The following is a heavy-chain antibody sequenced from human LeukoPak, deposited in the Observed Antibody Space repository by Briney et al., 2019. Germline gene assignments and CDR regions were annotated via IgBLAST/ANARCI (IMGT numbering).Heavy chain of an antibody. CDR1: DDSITMYY. Sequence: SETLSLTCTVSDDSITMYYWTWIRQPPGKGLEWIGYVDHTGSTKFNPSPNGRVSISRDTSNNFFSLRLRSVTAADTAVYYCARARGSSGWLDYWGQGTLVTVSS. V-gene: IGHV4-59*01. CDR3: ARARGSSGWLDY. CDR2: VDHTGST. J-gene: IGHJ4*02. D-gene: IGHD6-19*01.